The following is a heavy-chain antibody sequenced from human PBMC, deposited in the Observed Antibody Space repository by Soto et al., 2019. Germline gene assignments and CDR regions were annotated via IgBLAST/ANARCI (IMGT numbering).Heavy chain of an antibody. CDR1: GDTFSFYT. J-gene: IGHJ4*02. D-gene: IGHD3-10*01. CDR2: INPILSMS. V-gene: IGHV1-69*02. Sequence: QVQLVQSGAEVKKPGSSVKVSCKASGDTFSFYTINWVRQAPGLGLEWVGRINPILSMSNYAQKFQGRVTMTADKSTNTAYMELRSLRSEDTAMYFCATSYGSGYRAFDSWGQGALFTVSS. CDR3: ATSYGSGYRAFDS.